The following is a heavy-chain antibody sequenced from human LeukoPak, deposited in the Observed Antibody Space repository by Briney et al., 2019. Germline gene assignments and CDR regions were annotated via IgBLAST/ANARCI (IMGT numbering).Heavy chain of an antibody. J-gene: IGHJ4*02. CDR1: GYTFTSYE. Sequence: ASVKVSCKAAGYTFTSYEMHWVRQAPGQGLEWMGMINPSGGSTRYAQKFQGRVTTTMDTSTSTVYMELRSLRSEDTAVYYCARESSDVQWDLDYWGQGTLVTVPS. CDR3: ARESSDVQWDLDY. D-gene: IGHD1-26*01. CDR2: INPSGGST. V-gene: IGHV1-46*01.